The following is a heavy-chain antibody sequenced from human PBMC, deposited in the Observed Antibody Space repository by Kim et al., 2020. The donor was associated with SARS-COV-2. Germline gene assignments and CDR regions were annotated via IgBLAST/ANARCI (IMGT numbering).Heavy chain of an antibody. Sequence: GGSLRLSCAASGFTFSNAWMSWVRQAPGKGLEWVGRIKSKTDGGTTDYAAPVKGRFTISRDDSKNTLYLQMNSLKTEDTAVYYCTTPVAPVGDYYYGMDVWGQGTTVTVSS. V-gene: IGHV3-15*01. CDR3: TTPVAPVGDYYYGMDV. D-gene: IGHD2-15*01. CDR1: GFTFSNAW. J-gene: IGHJ6*02. CDR2: IKSKTDGGTT.